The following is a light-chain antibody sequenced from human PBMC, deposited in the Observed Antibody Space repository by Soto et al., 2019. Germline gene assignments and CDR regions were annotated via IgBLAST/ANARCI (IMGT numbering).Light chain of an antibody. CDR3: QQYNNWPRT. CDR2: GAS. J-gene: IGKJ1*01. CDR1: QSVNSN. Sequence: EIVMAQSPATLSVSPGERGTLSCRASQSVNSNLAWYQQKPGQAPRLLIYGASTRATGIPARFSGSESGTEFTLTISSLQSEDFAVYYCQQYNNWPRTFGQGTKVDIK. V-gene: IGKV3-15*01.